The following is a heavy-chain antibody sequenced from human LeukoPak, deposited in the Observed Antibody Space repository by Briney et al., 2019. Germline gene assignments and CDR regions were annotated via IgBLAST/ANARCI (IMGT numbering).Heavy chain of an antibody. CDR3: ATNLNYFDF. J-gene: IGHJ4*02. CDR2: IRFDGSNK. CDR1: GFRFSRYD. Sequence: GGSLRLSCAASGFRFSRYDMHWVRQAPGKGLEWVAFIRFDGSNKYYADSVKGRFTIYRDNSQDTLHLQMNSLRAEDTAVYYCATNLNYFDFWGQGTLVTVS. V-gene: IGHV3-30*02.